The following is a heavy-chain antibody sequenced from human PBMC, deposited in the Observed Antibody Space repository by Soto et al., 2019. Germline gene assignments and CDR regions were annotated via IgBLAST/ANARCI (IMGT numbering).Heavy chain of an antibody. CDR2: ISAHNGNT. D-gene: IGHD1-1*01. CDR1: GYDFTTYG. J-gene: IGHJ4*02. Sequence: QVHLVQSGAEVKKPGASVKVSCKGSGYDFTTYGITWVRHAPGQGLEWMAWISAHNGNTDYAQKLQGRVTVPRDTSTSTAYMELRSLSSDDKAVYYCARGRYGDYWGQGALVTVSS. V-gene: IGHV1-18*01. CDR3: ARGRYGDY.